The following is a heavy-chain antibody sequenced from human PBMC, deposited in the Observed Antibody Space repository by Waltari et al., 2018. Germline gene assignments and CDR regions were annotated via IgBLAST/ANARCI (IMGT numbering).Heavy chain of an antibody. CDR3: ARVRYGSSWYVGGGLGLVY. J-gene: IGHJ4*02. D-gene: IGHD6-13*01. CDR1: GGTFSSYA. CDR2: IIPILGIA. Sequence: QVQLVQSGAEVKKPGSSVKVSCKASGGTFSSYAISWVRPAPGQGLEWMGGIIPILGIANYAQKFQGRVTITADESTSTAYMELSSLRSEDTAVYYCARVRYGSSWYVGGGLGLVYWGQGTLVTVSS. V-gene: IGHV1-69*04.